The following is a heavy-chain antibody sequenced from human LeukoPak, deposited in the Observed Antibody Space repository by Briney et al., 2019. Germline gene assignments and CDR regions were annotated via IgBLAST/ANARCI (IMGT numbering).Heavy chain of an antibody. CDR2: MNPNSGNT. J-gene: IGHJ6*02. D-gene: IGHD2-2*01. Sequence: ASVKVSCKASGYTFTSYDINWVRHATGQGLEWMGWMNPNSGNTGYAQKFQGRVTMTRNTSISTAYMELSSLRSEDTAVYYCARGVGRRSYQLLFRHYYYGMDVWGQGTTVTVSS. V-gene: IGHV1-8*01. CDR3: ARGVGRRSYQLLFRHYYYGMDV. CDR1: GYTFTSYD.